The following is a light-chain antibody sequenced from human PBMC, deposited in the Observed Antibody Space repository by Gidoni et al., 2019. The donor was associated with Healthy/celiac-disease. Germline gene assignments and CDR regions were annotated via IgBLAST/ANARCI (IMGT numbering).Light chain of an antibody. CDR1: QSISSY. J-gene: IGKJ2*01. CDR2: AAS. Sequence: DIQMNQSPSSLSASVGDRVTITCRASQSISSYLNWYQQKPGKAPKLLIYAASSLQSGVPSRFSGSGSGTDFTLTISSLQPEDFATYYCQQSYSTTHTFGQGTKLEIK. V-gene: IGKV1-39*01. CDR3: QQSYSTTHT.